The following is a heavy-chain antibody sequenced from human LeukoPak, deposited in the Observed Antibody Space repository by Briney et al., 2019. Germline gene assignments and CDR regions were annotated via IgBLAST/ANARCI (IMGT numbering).Heavy chain of an antibody. CDR1: GYSFTSHW. V-gene: IGHV5-51*01. D-gene: IGHD2-2*02. J-gene: IGHJ6*02. Sequence: GESLKISCKGSGYSFTSHWIVWVRQMPGKGLEWMGIIYPGDSDTRYSPSFQGQVTISADKSISTAYLQWSSLKASDTAMYYCARQLIVVVPTAIGGSGYYYALDVWGQGTTVTVSS. CDR2: IYPGDSDT. CDR3: ARQLIVVVPTAIGGSGYYYALDV.